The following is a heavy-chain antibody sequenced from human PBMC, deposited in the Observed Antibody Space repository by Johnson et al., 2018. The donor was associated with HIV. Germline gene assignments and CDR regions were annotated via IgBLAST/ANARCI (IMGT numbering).Heavy chain of an antibody. Sequence: QVQLVESGGGLVQPGGSLRLSCAVSGFTFSNHHMTWVRQAPGKGLEWVALISYDGSNKYYADSVKGRFTFSRDHSKNTLYLQMNSLRAEDTAVYYCARGGRWGWGGNDAFDIWGQGTMVTVSS. D-gene: IGHD3-16*01. CDR1: GFTFSNHH. CDR3: ARGGRWGWGGNDAFDI. CDR2: ISYDGSNK. V-gene: IGHV3-30*03. J-gene: IGHJ3*02.